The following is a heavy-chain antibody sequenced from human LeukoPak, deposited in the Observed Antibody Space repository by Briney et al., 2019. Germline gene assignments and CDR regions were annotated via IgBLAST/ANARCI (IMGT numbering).Heavy chain of an antibody. V-gene: IGHV3-11*04. J-gene: IGHJ3*02. CDR3: ARVKAVDSKAFDI. D-gene: IGHD6-19*01. CDR1: GFTFSDYY. Sequence: GGPLRLSCAASGFTFSDYYMSWIRQAPGKGLEWVSYISSSGSTIYYADSVKGRFTISRDNSKNTLYLQMNSLRAEDTAVYYCARVKAVDSKAFDIWGQGTMVTVSS. CDR2: ISSSGSTI.